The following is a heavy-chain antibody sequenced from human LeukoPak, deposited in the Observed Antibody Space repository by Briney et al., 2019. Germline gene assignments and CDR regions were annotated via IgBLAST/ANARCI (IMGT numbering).Heavy chain of an antibody. CDR3: ARRSLGYCSGGSCHHSDY. Sequence: GESLQISCKGFGYRFTSYWIGWVRQMPGKGLEWMGIIYPGDSDTRYSPSFQGQVTISADKSISTAYLQWSSLKASDSAMYYCARRSLGYCSGGSCHHSDYWGQGSLVTVSS. CDR2: IYPGDSDT. V-gene: IGHV5-51*01. CDR1: GYRFTSYW. J-gene: IGHJ4*02. D-gene: IGHD2-15*01.